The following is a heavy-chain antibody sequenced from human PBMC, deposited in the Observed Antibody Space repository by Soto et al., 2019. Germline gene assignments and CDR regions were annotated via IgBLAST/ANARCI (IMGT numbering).Heavy chain of an antibody. Sequence: ASVKVSCKVSGYTLTELSMHWVRQAPGKGLEWMGGFDPEDGETIYAQKFQGRVTMTEDTSTDTAYMELSSLRSEDTAVYYCATDIRYCSSTSCTQENDYWGQGTLVTVSS. J-gene: IGHJ4*02. CDR2: FDPEDGET. CDR3: ATDIRYCSSTSCTQENDY. V-gene: IGHV1-24*01. D-gene: IGHD2-2*01. CDR1: GYTLTELS.